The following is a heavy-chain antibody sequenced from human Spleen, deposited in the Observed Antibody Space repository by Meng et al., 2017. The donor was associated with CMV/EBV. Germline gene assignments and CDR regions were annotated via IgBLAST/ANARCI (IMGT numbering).Heavy chain of an antibody. CDR2: IKPRSDGGTI. D-gene: IGHD1-26*01. V-gene: IGHV3-15*01. J-gene: IGHJ4*02. Sequence: GESLKISCAVSGLPFSTYWMSWVRQAPGKGLEWVGRIKPRSDGGTIDYAAPVKGRFTISRDDSRNMVFLHMVSLKTDATALYYCTTYLVGPTNSDHWGQGTLVTVS. CDR3: TTYLVGPTNSDH. CDR1: GLPFSTYW.